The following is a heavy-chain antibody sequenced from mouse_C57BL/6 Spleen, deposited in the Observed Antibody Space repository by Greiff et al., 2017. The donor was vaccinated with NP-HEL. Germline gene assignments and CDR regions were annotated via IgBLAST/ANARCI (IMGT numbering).Heavy chain of an antibody. J-gene: IGHJ2*01. CDR3: ARPWAYDYFDY. Sequence: QVQLQQPGTELVKPGASVKLSCKASGYTFTSYWMHWVKQRPGQGLEWIGNINPSNGGTNYNEKFKSKATLTVDKSSSTAYMQLSSLTSEDSAVEYWARPWAYDYFDYWGQGTTLTVSS. V-gene: IGHV1-53*01. CDR1: GYTFTSYW. CDR2: INPSNGGT. D-gene: IGHD2-3*01.